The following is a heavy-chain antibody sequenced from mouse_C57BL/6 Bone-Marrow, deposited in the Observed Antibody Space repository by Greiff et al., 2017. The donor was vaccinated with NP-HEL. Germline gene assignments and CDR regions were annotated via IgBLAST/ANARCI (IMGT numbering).Heavy chain of an antibody. J-gene: IGHJ1*03. D-gene: IGHD1-1*01. V-gene: IGHV1-64*01. Sequence: VQLQQPGAELVKPGASVKLSCKASGYTFPSYWMHWVKQRPGQGLEWIGMIHPNSGSTNYNEKFKSKATLTVDKSSSTAYMQLSSLTSEDSAVYYCASRGNLLLRLGYFDVWGTGTTVTVSS. CDR1: GYTFPSYW. CDR3: ASRGNLLLRLGYFDV. CDR2: IHPNSGST.